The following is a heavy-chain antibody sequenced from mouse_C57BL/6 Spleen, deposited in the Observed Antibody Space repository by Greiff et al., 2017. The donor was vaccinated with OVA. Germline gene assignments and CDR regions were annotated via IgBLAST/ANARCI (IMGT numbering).Heavy chain of an antibody. J-gene: IGHJ2*01. D-gene: IGHD2-2*01. CDR1: GYSFTDYN. V-gene: IGHV1-39*01. CDR3: ARGGKNGYYHDY. Sequence: EVQGVESGPELVKPGASVKISCKASGYSFTDYNMNWVKQSNGKSLEWIGVINPNYGTTSYNQKFKGKATLTVDQSSSTAYMQLNSLTSEDSAVYYCARGGKNGYYHDYWGQGTTLTVSS. CDR2: INPNYGTT.